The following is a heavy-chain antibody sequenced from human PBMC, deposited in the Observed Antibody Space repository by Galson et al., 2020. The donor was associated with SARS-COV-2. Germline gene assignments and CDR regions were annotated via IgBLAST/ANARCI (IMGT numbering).Heavy chain of an antibody. CDR2: INPSGGAT. V-gene: IGHV1-46*01. CDR3: ARSYDFWSGFYANYYYGMDV. D-gene: IGHD3-3*01. J-gene: IGHJ6*02. Sequence: GESLKISCKASGYTFTSYYIHWVRQAPGQGPEWMGVINPSGGATTYAQKFQGRLTMTTDTSTSTVYMELSSLRSEDTAVYYCARSYDFWSGFYANYYYGMDVWGQGTTVTVSS. CDR1: GYTFTSYY.